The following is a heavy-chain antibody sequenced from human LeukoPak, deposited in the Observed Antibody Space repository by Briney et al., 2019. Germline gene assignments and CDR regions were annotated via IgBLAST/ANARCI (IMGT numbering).Heavy chain of an antibody. CDR1: GFTFSSYS. V-gene: IGHV3-72*01. D-gene: IGHD3-3*01. CDR3: VSFGVPLHFFY. CDR2: IRNKANRFTT. Sequence: PGGSLRLSCAASGFTFSSYSMNWVRQAPGKGLEWVGRIRNKANRFTTHYAASVKGRFTISRDDSKDSLYLLMNSLKTEDTAVYYCVSFGVPLHFFYWGQGTLVTVSS. J-gene: IGHJ4*02.